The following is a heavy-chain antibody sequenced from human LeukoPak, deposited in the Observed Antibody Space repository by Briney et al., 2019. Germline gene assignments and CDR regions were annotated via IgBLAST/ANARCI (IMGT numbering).Heavy chain of an antibody. CDR2: INHSGST. CDR1: GGSFSGYY. CDR3: ARGGTMVRGVIRRYYFDY. V-gene: IGHV4-34*01. Sequence: SETLSLTCAVYGGSFSGYYWSWIRQPPGKGLEWIGEINHSGSTNYNPSLKSRVTISVDTSKNQFPLKLSSVTAADTAVYYCARGGTMVRGVIRRYYFDYWGQGTLVTVSS. J-gene: IGHJ4*02. D-gene: IGHD3-10*01.